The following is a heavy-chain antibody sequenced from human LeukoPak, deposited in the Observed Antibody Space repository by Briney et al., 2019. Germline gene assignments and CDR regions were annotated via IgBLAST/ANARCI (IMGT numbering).Heavy chain of an antibody. V-gene: IGHV3-23*01. J-gene: IGHJ4*01. CDR1: RFAFHNYA. Sequence: TGGSLRLSCAASRFAFHNYAMTWIRQAPERGLEWVSSISVDGGDIKYTDSAKGRFTISRDNSKGTLYLQMDSLRVEDTAVYYCARLLKFEESGYRPSEHWGHGTLVTVSS. CDR3: ARLLKFEESGYRPSEH. D-gene: IGHD3-22*01. CDR2: ISVDGGDI.